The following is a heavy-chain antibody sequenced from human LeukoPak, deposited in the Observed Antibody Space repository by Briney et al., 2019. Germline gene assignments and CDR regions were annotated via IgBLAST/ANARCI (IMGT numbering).Heavy chain of an antibody. D-gene: IGHD3-22*01. CDR3: ARETYYYASSAPY. CDR2: ISSSGSTI. J-gene: IGHJ4*02. CDR1: GFTCSSYE. V-gene: IGHV3-48*03. Sequence: GGSLRLSCAASGFTCSSYEMNWVRQAPGKGLEWVSYISSSGSTIYYADTVKGRFTISRDNAKNSLYLQMNSLRAEDTAVYYCARETYYYASSAPYWGQGTLVTVSS.